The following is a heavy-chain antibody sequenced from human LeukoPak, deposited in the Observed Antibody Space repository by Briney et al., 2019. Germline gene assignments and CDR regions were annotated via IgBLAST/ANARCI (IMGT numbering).Heavy chain of an antibody. CDR2: ISGSGGST. D-gene: IGHD6-25*01. CDR3: AKVPYSSGWYYYMDV. CDR1: GFTFSSYA. Sequence: PGGSLRLSCAASGFTFSSYAMSWVRQAPGKGLEWVSAISGSGGSTYYADSVKGRFTISRDNSKNTLYLQMNGLRAEDTAVYYCAKVPYSSGWYYYMDVWGKGTTVTVSS. J-gene: IGHJ6*03. V-gene: IGHV3-23*01.